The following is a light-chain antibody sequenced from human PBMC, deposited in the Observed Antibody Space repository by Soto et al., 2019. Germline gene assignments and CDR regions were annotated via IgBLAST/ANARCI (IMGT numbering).Light chain of an antibody. CDR2: EGS. CDR3: CSYETSSTYV. V-gene: IGLV2-23*01. J-gene: IGLJ1*01. CDR1: SSDVGSYNL. Sequence: QSALTQPASVSGSPGQSITIPCTGTSSDVGSYNLVSWYQHHPGKTPKLMIYEGSRRPSGVSNRFSASKSGNTASLTISGLQAEDEAEYYCCSYETSSTYVFGSGTKVTVL.